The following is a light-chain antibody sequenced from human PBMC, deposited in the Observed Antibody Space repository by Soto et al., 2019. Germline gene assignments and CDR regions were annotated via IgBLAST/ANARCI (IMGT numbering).Light chain of an antibody. V-gene: IGLV1-51*01. CDR3: GAWDSCLSAYV. CDR1: GSNDWGNS. Sequence: SVPTHPHSLSPAPGHKVTISPPGSGSNDWGNSVSRYQQLPGTARKLLIYDDNKRPSGIPDRFAGSKSGTSATLGITGFQTWDEADYYCGAWDSCLSAYVFGTGTKVTVL. CDR2: DDN. J-gene: IGLJ1*01.